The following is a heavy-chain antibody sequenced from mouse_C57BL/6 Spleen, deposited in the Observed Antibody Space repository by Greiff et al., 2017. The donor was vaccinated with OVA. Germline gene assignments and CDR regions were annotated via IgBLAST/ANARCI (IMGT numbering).Heavy chain of an antibody. V-gene: IGHV1-64*01. J-gene: IGHJ2*01. CDR1: GYTFTSYW. CDR3: ASTTTVVAKNFDY. CDR2: IHPNSGST. D-gene: IGHD1-1*01. Sequence: QVQLQQSGAELVKPGASVKLSCKASGYTFTSYWMHWVKQRPGQGLEWIGMIHPNSGSTNYNEKFTSKATLTVDKSSSTAYMQLSSLTSEDSAVYYCASTTTVVAKNFDYWGQGTTLTVSS.